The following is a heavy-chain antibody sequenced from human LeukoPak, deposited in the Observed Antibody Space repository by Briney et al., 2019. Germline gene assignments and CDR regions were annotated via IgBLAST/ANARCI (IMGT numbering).Heavy chain of an antibody. CDR1: GYTFRGNY. Sequence: ASVKVSCKASGYTFRGNYIHWLRQAPGQGLGWMGWIDANNGDTKSAQKFQGRVTMSRDTSISTAYMDLSSLSPDDAAVYYCARDPSSVTLYFFDYWGQGTLVTVSS. CDR3: ARDPSSVTLYFFDY. CDR2: IDANNGDT. J-gene: IGHJ4*02. D-gene: IGHD4-11*01. V-gene: IGHV1-2*02.